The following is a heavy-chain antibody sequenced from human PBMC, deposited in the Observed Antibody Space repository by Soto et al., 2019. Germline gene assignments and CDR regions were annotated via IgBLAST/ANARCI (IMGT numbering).Heavy chain of an antibody. CDR1: KDSFTNSR. V-gene: IGHV5-51*01. D-gene: IGHD2-8*01. CDR3: ARRPSFLLMANWYFDF. J-gene: IGHJ2*01. CDR2: IYPRDSDT. Sequence: GESLKISCQGSKDSFTNSRIGWVRQLPGKGLEYMGIIYPRDSDTRYSPSFQGQVTISVDKSINTVYLQWSSLRSSDTAIYYCARRPSFLLMANWYFDFWGRGTLVTVSS.